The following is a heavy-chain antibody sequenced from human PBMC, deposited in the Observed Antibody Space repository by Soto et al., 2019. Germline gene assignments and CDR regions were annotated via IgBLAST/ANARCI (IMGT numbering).Heavy chain of an antibody. D-gene: IGHD3-10*01. CDR1: GETFKFNL. Sequence: QVQLVQSGAELKKPGSWWWLPGRALGETFKFNLLKWLRLALGQGLEWRGRTIPLLSMSNYALKFQVRLFITADKSTTTAYMDLNSLKSEDRAMYYCATSYGSGSQAFDFWGQGTLVTVSS. J-gene: IGHJ4*02. V-gene: IGHV1-69*02. CDR2: TIPLLSMS. CDR3: ATSYGSGSQAFDF.